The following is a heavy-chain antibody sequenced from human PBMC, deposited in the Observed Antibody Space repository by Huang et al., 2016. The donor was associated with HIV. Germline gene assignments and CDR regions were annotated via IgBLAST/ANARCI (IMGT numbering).Heavy chain of an antibody. CDR1: GYTFTTYS. CDR3: ARDVPNYYDSSGFDY. Sequence: QVQLVQSGAEVKKPGASVKVSCKASGYTFTTYSMHWVRQAPGQRLEWMGGINSVDAKTIYSQSFQGRVTITRDTSASTAYMELSSLRSEDTAVYYCARDVPNYYDSSGFDYWGQGTLVTVSS. V-gene: IGHV1-3*01. CDR2: INSVDAKT. J-gene: IGHJ4*02. D-gene: IGHD3-22*01.